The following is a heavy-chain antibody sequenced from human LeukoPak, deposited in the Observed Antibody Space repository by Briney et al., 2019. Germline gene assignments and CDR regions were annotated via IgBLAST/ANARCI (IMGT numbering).Heavy chain of an antibody. CDR2: ISGSGGST. CDR3: ARDEYYYDSSGTFDY. CDR1: GFTFSSYA. Sequence: AGGSLRLSCAASGFTFSSYAMTWVRQAPGKGLEWVSAISGSGGSTYYTDSVKGRFTISRDNSKNTLYLQMNSLRAEDTAVYYCARDEYYYDSSGTFDYWGQGTLVTVSS. J-gene: IGHJ4*02. D-gene: IGHD3-22*01. V-gene: IGHV3-23*01.